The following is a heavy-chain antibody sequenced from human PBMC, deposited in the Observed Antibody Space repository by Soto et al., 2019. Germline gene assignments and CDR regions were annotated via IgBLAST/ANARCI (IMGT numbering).Heavy chain of an antibody. Sequence: PSETLSLTCAVSSGSISSSNWWSWVRQPPGKGLEWIGEIYHSGSTNYNPSLKSRVTISVDTSKNQFSLKLSSVTAADTAVYYCARHVGSYDILTGYYFDYWGQGTLVTVSS. J-gene: IGHJ4*02. CDR1: SGSISSSNW. D-gene: IGHD3-9*01. V-gene: IGHV4-4*02. CDR2: IYHSGST. CDR3: ARHVGSYDILTGYYFDY.